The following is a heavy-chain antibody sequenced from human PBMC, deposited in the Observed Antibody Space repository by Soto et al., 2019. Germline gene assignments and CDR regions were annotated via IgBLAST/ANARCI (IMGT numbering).Heavy chain of an antibody. V-gene: IGHV3-30*18. CDR1: GFIFSNYG. CDR2: ISYDGSRK. Sequence: QVQLVVSGGGVVQPGTSLTLSCSASGFIFSNYGMHWVRQAPGKGLEWVSIISYDGSRKHYIDSVKGRFTISRDNSKNTLDLQMNSLRAEDTAVYYCAKDIHPGRDTYHYGADYWGQGTLVAVSS. CDR3: AKDIHPGRDTYHYGADY. D-gene: IGHD5-12*01. J-gene: IGHJ4*02.